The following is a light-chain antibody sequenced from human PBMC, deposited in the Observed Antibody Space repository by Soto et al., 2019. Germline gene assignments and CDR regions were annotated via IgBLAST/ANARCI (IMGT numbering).Light chain of an antibody. J-gene: IGKJ1*01. CDR1: QSVRNY. V-gene: IGKV3-11*01. CDR2: DAS. Sequence: DIVLTQSPATLSLSPGERATLSCRASQSVRNYLAWYQQKPGQAPRLVIFDASNRATGVPARFSGSGSGTDFALTISSLEPEDFAVYYCQQRGDWPPTWTFGPGTRVEIK. CDR3: QQRGDWPPTWT.